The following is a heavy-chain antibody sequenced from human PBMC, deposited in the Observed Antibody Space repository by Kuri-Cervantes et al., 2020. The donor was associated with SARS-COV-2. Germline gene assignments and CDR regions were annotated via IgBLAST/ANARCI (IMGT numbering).Heavy chain of an antibody. CDR1: GGSFSGYY. V-gene: IGHV4-34*01. J-gene: IGHJ5*02. Sequence: GSLRLSCAVYGGSFSGYYWSWIRQPPGKGLEWIGEINHSGSTNYSPSLKSRVTISVDTSKNQFSLKLSSVTAADTAVYYCARGGYSGYEGWFDPWGQGTLVTVSS. CDR3: ARGGYSGYEGWFDP. D-gene: IGHD5-12*01. CDR2: INHSGST.